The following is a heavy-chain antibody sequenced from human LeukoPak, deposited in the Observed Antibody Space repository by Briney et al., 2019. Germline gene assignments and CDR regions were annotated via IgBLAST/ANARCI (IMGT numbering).Heavy chain of an antibody. D-gene: IGHD6-13*01. CDR1: GYTFTGYY. CDR2: IIPILGIA. Sequence: ASVKVSCKASGYTFTGYYMHWVRQAPGQGLEWMGRIIPILGIANYAQKFQGRVTITADKSTSTAYMELSSLRSEDTAVYYCARDIAAAGSFDYWGQGTLVTVSS. V-gene: IGHV1-69*04. CDR3: ARDIAAAGSFDY. J-gene: IGHJ4*02.